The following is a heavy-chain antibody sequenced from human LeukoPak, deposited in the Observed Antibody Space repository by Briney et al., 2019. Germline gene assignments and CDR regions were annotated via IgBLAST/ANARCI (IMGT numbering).Heavy chain of an antibody. CDR2: IIPIFGTA. J-gene: IGHJ3*02. CDR3: ARETSMVVNWDHRLGAFDI. V-gene: IGHV1-69*05. Sequence: SVKVSCKAPGGTFSSYAISWVRQAPGQGLEWMGRIIPIFGTANYAQKFQGRVTITTDESTSTAYMELSSLRSEDTAVYYCARETSMVVNWDHRLGAFDIWGQGTMVTVSS. CDR1: GGTFSSYA. D-gene: IGHD4-23*01.